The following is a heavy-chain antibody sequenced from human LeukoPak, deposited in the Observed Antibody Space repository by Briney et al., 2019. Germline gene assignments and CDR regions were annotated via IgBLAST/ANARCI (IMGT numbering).Heavy chain of an antibody. D-gene: IGHD6-13*01. CDR2: IYYSGST. Sequence: SETLSLTCTVSGGSISSYYWSWTRQPPGKGLEWIGYIYYSGSTNYNPSLKSRVTISIQTSKKQFSLNLTPVTAADTAVYYCATRNLVRNYFDTWGQGTLVTVSS. CDR3: ATRNLVRNYFDT. J-gene: IGHJ4*02. CDR1: GGSISSYY. V-gene: IGHV4-59*08.